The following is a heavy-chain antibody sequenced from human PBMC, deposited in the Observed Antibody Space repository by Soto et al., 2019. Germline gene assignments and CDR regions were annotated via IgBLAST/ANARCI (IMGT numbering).Heavy chain of an antibody. J-gene: IGHJ4*01. CDR3: ARGLWSGYYRAFDY. CDR1: GGSFSGYY. V-gene: IGHV4-34*01. Sequence: QVQLQQWGAGLLKPSETLSLTCAVYGGSFSGYYWSWIRQPPGKGLEWIGASNHSGSTNYNPSLRSRDTIPVDTSKNQFSLKLSSLTDAETAVYYCARGLWSGYYRAFDYWGQGTLVNVSS. D-gene: IGHD3-3*01. CDR2: SNHSGST.